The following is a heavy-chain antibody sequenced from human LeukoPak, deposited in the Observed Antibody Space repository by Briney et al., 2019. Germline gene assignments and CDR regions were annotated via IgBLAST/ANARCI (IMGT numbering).Heavy chain of an antibody. D-gene: IGHD6-19*01. Sequence: VASVKVSCKASGYTFTSYGISWVRQAPGQGLEWMGGIIPIFGTANYAQKFQGRVTITADESTSTAYMELSSLRSEDTAVYYCARDSGGLYSSGWYWFDPWGQGTLVTVSS. CDR2: IIPIFGTA. V-gene: IGHV1-69*13. CDR1: GYTFTSYG. CDR3: ARDSGGLYSSGWYWFDP. J-gene: IGHJ5*02.